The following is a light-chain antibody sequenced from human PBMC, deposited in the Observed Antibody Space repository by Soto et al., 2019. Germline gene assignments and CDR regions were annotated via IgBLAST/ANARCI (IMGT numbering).Light chain of an antibody. CDR3: QQSYSTPPWT. V-gene: IGKV1-39*01. J-gene: IGKJ1*01. CDR2: AES. Sequence: DIQMTQSPSSLSASVGDRVTITCRASQSISSYLNWYQQKPGKAPKLLIYAESSLQSGVPSRFSGSGSGTDFTLTISSLQPEDFATYYGQQSYSTPPWTFGQGTKVEIK. CDR1: QSISSY.